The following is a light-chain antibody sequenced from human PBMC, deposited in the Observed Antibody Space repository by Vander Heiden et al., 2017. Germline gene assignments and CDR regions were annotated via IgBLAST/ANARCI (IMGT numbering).Light chain of an antibody. CDR2: SNN. CDR3: AAWDDSLNRDV. Sequence: QSVLTQPPSASGTPGQRVTIPCSGSSSNIGSNTVNWYQQLPGTAPKLLIYSNNQRPSGFPDRFSGSKSGTSASLAISGLQSEDEADYYCAAWDDSLNRDVFGTGTKFTFL. V-gene: IGLV1-44*01. CDR1: SSNIGSNT. J-gene: IGLJ1*01.